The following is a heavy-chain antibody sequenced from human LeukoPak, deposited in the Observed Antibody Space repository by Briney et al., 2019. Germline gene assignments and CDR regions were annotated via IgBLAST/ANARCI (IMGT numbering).Heavy chain of an antibody. CDR3: ARAAYNWNYFWFDP. CDR1: GFSFDDYG. J-gene: IGHJ5*02. V-gene: IGHV3-20*04. CDR2: INWDGVST. Sequence: GGSLRLSCAASGFSFDDYGMTWVRQAPGKGLEWVSGINWDGVSTGYADSVKGRFTISRDNAKNSLYLQMNSLRAEDTAFYYCARAAYNWNYFWFDPWGQGTLVTVSS. D-gene: IGHD1-7*01.